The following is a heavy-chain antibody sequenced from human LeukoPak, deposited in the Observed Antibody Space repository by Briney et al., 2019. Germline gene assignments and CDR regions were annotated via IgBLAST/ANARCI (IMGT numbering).Heavy chain of an antibody. J-gene: IGHJ3*02. CDR1: GGSLSPYW. V-gene: IGHV4-34*01. D-gene: IGHD4-17*01. CDR3: ARRGANDFGDSAGNFAYDI. Sequence: SENLSLTCAVYGGSLSPYWWSWIRQPPGKGLEWIGEIKYSGHTNYNPSLESRVTISVDTSKKQFSLKLSSVTVADTALYFCARRGANDFGDSAGNFAYDIWGQGTMVTASS. CDR2: IKYSGHT.